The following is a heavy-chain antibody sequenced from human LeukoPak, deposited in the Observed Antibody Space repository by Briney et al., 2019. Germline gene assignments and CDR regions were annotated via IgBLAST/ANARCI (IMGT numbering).Heavy chain of an antibody. J-gene: IGHJ4*02. D-gene: IGHD3-22*01. CDR1: GFTFSSYA. V-gene: IGHV3-23*01. Sequence: GGSLRLSCAVSGFTFSSYAMSWVRQAPGKGLEWVSGISGSGGSTYYVDSVKGRFTISRDNSKNTLYLQMNSLRAEDTAVYYCAKGYYYDSSGYSLYYFDYWGQGTLVTVSS. CDR3: AKGYYYDSSGYSLYYFDY. CDR2: ISGSGGST.